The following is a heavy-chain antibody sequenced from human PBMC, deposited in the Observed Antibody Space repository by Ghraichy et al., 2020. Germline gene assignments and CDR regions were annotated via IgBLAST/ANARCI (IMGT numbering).Heavy chain of an antibody. D-gene: IGHD3-10*01. Sequence: SENLSLTCAVYGGSFSGYYWSWIRQPPGKGLEWIGEINHSGSTNYNPSLKSRVTISVDTSKNQFSLKLSSVTAADTAVYYCARDTPQATMVRGVISLAGWFDPWGQGTLVTVSS. V-gene: IGHV4-34*01. CDR3: ARDTPQATMVRGVISLAGWFDP. J-gene: IGHJ5*02. CDR1: GGSFSGYY. CDR2: INHSGST.